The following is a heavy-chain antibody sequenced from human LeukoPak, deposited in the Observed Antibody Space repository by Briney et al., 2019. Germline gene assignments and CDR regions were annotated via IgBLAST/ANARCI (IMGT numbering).Heavy chain of an antibody. CDR2: MNPNSGNT. CDR3: ARVPREIASI. Sequence: ASVKVSCKASGYTFTSYDINWVRQASGQGLGWMGYMNPNSGNTGYAQKFQGRVTMTRNTSISTAYMELSSLRFEDTAVYYCARVPREIASIWGQGTMVTVSS. J-gene: IGHJ3*02. D-gene: IGHD3-16*02. V-gene: IGHV1-8*01. CDR1: GYTFTSYD.